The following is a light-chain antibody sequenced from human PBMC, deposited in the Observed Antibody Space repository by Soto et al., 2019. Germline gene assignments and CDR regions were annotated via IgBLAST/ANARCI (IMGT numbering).Light chain of an antibody. CDR3: QSYDSSLSGWV. CDR2: GNS. CDR1: SSNIGASSD. Sequence: QTVVTQPPSVSGAPGQRVTISCTGSSSNIGASSDVHWYQQLPGTAPKLLIYGNSNRPSGVPDRFSGSKSGTSASLAITGXXXEXEADYXCQSYDSSLSGWVFGGGTKLTVL. J-gene: IGLJ3*02. V-gene: IGLV1-40*01.